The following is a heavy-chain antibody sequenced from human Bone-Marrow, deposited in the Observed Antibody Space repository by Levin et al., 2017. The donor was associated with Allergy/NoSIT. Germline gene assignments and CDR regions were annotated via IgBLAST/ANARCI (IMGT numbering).Heavy chain of an antibody. CDR2: IYYTGST. V-gene: IGHV4-39*01. D-gene: IGHD2-21*02. CDR3: ASGGDPDYFDY. CDR1: GGSISSNTYY. J-gene: IGHJ4*02. Sequence: PSETLSLTCTVSGGSISSNTYYWGWIRQPPGKGLEWIGIIYYTGSTYYNPSLKSRVTISIDTSKNQFSLKLTSAVTAADTAGYYCASGGDPDYFDYWGQGTLVTVPS.